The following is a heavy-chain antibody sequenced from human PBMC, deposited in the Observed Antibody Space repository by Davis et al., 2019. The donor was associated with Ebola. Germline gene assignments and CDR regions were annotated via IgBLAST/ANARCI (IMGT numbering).Heavy chain of an antibody. V-gene: IGHV1-2*06. D-gene: IGHD3-22*01. J-gene: IGHJ4*02. CDR1: GYTFTGYY. CDR2: INPNSGGT. CDR3: ARDPYYYDSSGYYYPFDY. Sequence: ASVKVSCKASGYTFTGYYMHWVRQAPGQGLEWMGRINPNSGGTNYAQKFQGRVTMTRDTSISTAYMELSRLKSDDTTVYYCARDPYYYDSSGYYYPFDYWGQGTLVTVSS.